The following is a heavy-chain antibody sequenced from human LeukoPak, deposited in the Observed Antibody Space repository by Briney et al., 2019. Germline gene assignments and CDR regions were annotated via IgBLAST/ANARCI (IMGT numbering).Heavy chain of an antibody. CDR2: IKEDGSEK. CDR3: ARASRGIAANLCFDY. V-gene: IGHV3-7*01. D-gene: IGHD2-15*01. Sequence: GGSLRLSCAASGFTFSDYWMSWVRQAPGKGLEWVANIKEDGSEKYYGDSVKGRFTISRDNAKNSLYLQMNSLRVEDTAVYCCARASRGIAANLCFDYWGQGTLVTVSS. CDR1: GFTFSDYW. J-gene: IGHJ4*02.